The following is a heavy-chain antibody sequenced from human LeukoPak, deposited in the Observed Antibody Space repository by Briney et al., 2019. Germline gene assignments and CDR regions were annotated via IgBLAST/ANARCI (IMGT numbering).Heavy chain of an antibody. V-gene: IGHV3-30*03. CDR2: ISYDGSNK. D-gene: IGHD5-24*01. Sequence: GGSLRLSCAASGFTVSSNYMSWVRQAPGKGLEWVAVISYDGSNKYYADSVKGRFTISRDNSKNTLYLQMNSLRAEDTAVYYCASIVGGYNLRYYFDYWGQGTLVTVSS. CDR3: ASIVGGYNLRYYFDY. J-gene: IGHJ4*02. CDR1: GFTVSSNY.